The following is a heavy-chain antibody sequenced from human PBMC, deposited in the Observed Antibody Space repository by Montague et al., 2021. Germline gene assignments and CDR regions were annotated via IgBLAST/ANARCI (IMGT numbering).Heavy chain of an antibody. CDR3: ARHGDDEWQQMAI. D-gene: IGHD6-13*01. Sequence: SETLSLTCAVSGDFISSYTWWSWVRQPPGKGLEWIGEIFHSGSANYNPSLRSRITISVDKSKNEFSLHLNSVTPADTAVYYCARHGDDEWQQMAIWGQGTLVVVSS. J-gene: IGHJ4*02. CDR1: GDFISSYTW. V-gene: IGHV4-4*02. CDR2: IFHSGSA.